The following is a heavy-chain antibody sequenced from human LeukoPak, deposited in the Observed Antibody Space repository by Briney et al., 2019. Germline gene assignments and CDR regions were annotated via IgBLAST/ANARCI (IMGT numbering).Heavy chain of an antibody. J-gene: IGHJ4*02. Sequence: PGGSLRLSCAASGFTFSSYSMNWVRQAPGKGLEWVSSISSSSSYIYYADSVKGRFTISRDNAKNSLYLQMSSLRAEDTAVYYCAKDRGYTTGRDFDYWGQGALVTVSS. D-gene: IGHD3-10*01. CDR2: ISSSSSYI. CDR3: AKDRGYTTGRDFDY. CDR1: GFTFSSYS. V-gene: IGHV3-21*04.